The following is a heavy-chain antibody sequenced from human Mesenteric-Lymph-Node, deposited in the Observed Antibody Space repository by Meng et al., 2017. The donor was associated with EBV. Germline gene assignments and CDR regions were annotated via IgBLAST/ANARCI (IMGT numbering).Heavy chain of an antibody. D-gene: IGHD3-10*01. CDR1: GAPISSDNW. Sequence: HGQLQEAGPGLVKPSGTRSLTCAVSGAPISSDNWWSWVRQPPGKGLEWIGEIYHSGSTNYNPSLKSRVTISVDKSKRQFSLKLTSVTAADTAVYHCARFQRFGDFDWGQGTLVTVSS. J-gene: IGHJ4*02. V-gene: IGHV4-4*02. CDR2: IYHSGST. CDR3: ARFQRFGDFD.